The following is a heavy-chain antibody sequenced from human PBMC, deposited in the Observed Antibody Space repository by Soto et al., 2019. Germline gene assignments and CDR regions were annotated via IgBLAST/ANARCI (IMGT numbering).Heavy chain of an antibody. Sequence: GALRLSCSVFGFTFSSYAMHWVRQAPGKGLQYVSSISSNGVSTYYADSVKGRFTISRDNSKNTLYLQMSSLRVEDTAVYYCVKDRYVDYWGQGTLVTVS. J-gene: IGHJ4*02. V-gene: IGHV3-64D*06. CDR2: ISSNGVST. CDR1: GFTFSSYA. CDR3: VKDRYVDY.